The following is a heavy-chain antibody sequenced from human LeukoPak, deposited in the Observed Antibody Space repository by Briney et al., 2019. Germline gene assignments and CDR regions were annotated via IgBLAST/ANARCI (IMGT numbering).Heavy chain of an antibody. CDR3: ARDSYSSHTIDI. CDR2: IYYSGST. CDR1: GGSISSSSYY. V-gene: IGHV4-39*07. J-gene: IGHJ3*02. Sequence: SETLSLTCTVSGGSISSSSYYWGWIRQPPGKGLEWIGSIYYSGSTYCNPSLKSRVTISVDTSKNQFSLKLSSVTAADTAVYYCARDSYSSHTIDIWGQGTMVTVSS. D-gene: IGHD6-13*01.